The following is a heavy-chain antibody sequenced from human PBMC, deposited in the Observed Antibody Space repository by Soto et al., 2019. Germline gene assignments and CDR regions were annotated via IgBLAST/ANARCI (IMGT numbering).Heavy chain of an antibody. CDR3: AKEPYSFTWYGSNGLDV. D-gene: IGHD6-13*01. J-gene: IGHJ6*02. V-gene: IGHV3-30*18. CDR1: GFSFSSYG. CDR2: ISDDGSNK. Sequence: VPLVESGGGVVQPGGSLRLSCAASGFSFSSYGMHWVRQAPGKGLEWLTLISDDGSNKKYVDSVRGRFTISRDNSENTLYLQMKGLRPEDTAVYYCAKEPYSFTWYGSNGLDVWGQGTTVTVSS.